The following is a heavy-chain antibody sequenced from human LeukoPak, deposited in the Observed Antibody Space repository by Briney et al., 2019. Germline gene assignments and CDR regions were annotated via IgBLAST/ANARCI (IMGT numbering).Heavy chain of an antibody. V-gene: IGHV4-39*07. D-gene: IGHD3-3*01. CDR1: GGSISSSSYC. Sequence: SETLSLTCTVSGGSISSSSYCWGWIRQPPGKGLEWIGSIYYSGSTYYNPSLKSRVSMSIDTSKNQFSLKLISVTAADTAVYYCARLVPERFFQLNPEGYYDYWGQGTLVTVSS. J-gene: IGHJ4*02. CDR2: IYYSGST. CDR3: ARLVPERFFQLNPEGYYDY.